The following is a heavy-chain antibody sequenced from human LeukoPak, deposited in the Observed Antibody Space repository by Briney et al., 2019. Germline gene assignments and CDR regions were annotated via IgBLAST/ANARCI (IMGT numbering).Heavy chain of an antibody. J-gene: IGHJ4*02. Sequence: GGSLRLSCAASGFTSSRSWMNWVRQAPGKGLEWVANINPDGSEKRFVDSVEGRFTMSRDNAKNSLYLQMNSVRAEDTAIFYCAAWTDGGYSYWGQGTVVTVSS. D-gene: IGHD5-24*01. V-gene: IGHV3-7*01. CDR3: AAWTDGGYSY. CDR1: GFTSSRSW. CDR2: INPDGSEK.